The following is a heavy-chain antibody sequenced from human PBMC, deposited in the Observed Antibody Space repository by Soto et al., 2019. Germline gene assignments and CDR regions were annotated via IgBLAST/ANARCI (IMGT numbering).Heavy chain of an antibody. J-gene: IGHJ4*02. CDR2: ISSDGNDK. D-gene: IGHD6-13*01. V-gene: IGHV3-30-3*01. Sequence: GGSLRLSCAASGFTFSSYAMHWVRQAPGKGLEWVAVISSDGNDKYYADSVKGRFTISRDNSKNTLYLQMNSLRAEDTTVYYCARATDIGAAGYYFDYWGQGTLVTVSS. CDR1: GFTFSSYA. CDR3: ARATDIGAAGYYFDY.